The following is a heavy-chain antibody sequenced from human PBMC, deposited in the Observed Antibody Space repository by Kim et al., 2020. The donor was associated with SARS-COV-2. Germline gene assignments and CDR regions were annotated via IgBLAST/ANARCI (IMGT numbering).Heavy chain of an antibody. Sequence: SGDRQPPGKGLEGIREINHRGSTNFNPSLKSRVTISVDTSKNQFSLKLTSVTAADTAVYYCARGRGGISMVVVVITAAEYYFDYWGRGTLAT. D-gene: IGHD3-22*01. CDR3: ARGRGGISMVVVVITAAEYYFDY. J-gene: IGHJ4*02. V-gene: IGHV4-34*01. CDR2: INHRGST.